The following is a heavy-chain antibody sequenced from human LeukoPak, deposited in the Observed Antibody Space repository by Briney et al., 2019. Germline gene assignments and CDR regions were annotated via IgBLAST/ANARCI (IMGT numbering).Heavy chain of an antibody. CDR2: IIPIFGTA. CDR3: ARGSSEYCSGGSCYVFTSGYYYYYYGMDV. V-gene: IGHV1-69*13. J-gene: IGHJ6*02. D-gene: IGHD2-15*01. Sequence: SVKVSCKASGGTFSSYAISWVRQAPGQGLEWMGGIIPIFGTANHAQKLQGRVTITADESTSTAYMELSSLRSEDTAVYYCARGSSEYCSGGSCYVFTSGYYYYYYGMDVWGQGTTVTVSS. CDR1: GGTFSSYA.